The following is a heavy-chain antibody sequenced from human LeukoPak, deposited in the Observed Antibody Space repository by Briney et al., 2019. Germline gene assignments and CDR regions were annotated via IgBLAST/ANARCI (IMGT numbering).Heavy chain of an antibody. D-gene: IGHD6-6*01. CDR3: ARDITAARPLGY. CDR1: GYTFTGYC. V-gene: IGHV1-2*02. CDR2: INPNSGGT. J-gene: IGHJ4*02. Sequence: ASVKVSCKASGYTFTGYCMHWVRQAPGQGLEWMGWINPNSGGTNYAQKFQGRVTMTRDTSISTAYMELSRLRSDDTAVYYCARDITAARPLGYWGQGTLDTVSS.